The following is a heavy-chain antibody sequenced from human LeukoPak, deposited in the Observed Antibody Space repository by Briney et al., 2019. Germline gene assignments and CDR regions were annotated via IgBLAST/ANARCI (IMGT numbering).Heavy chain of an antibody. CDR3: ARDRIDFWSGYPHYFDY. V-gene: IGHV4-31*03. D-gene: IGHD3-3*01. CDR1: GGSISSGGYY. Sequence: SETLSLTCTVSGGSISSGGYYWSWIRQHPGTGLEWIGYIYYSGSTYYNPSLKSRVTISVDTSKNQFSLKLSSVTAADTAVYYCARDRIDFWSGYPHYFDYWGQGTLVTVSS. CDR2: IYYSGST. J-gene: IGHJ4*02.